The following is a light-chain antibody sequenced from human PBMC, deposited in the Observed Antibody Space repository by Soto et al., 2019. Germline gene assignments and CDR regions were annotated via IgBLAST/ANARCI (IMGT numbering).Light chain of an antibody. CDR1: QSVSSSS. J-gene: IGKJ1*01. CDR2: SVS. CDR3: HQYGSSQT. Sequence: EIVLTQSPGTLSLSPGERATLSCRASQSVSSSSLAWYQQKPGQAPRLLIYSVSSRATGIPDRFSGSGSGTDFTLTISRLEPEDFVVYYCHQYGSSQTFGQGTKVDIK. V-gene: IGKV3-20*01.